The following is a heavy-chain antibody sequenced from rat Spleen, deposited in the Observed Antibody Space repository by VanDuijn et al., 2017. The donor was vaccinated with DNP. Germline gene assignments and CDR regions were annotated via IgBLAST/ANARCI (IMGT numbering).Heavy chain of an antibody. CDR3: ARSVLRCFDY. CDR2: INTGSGGT. J-gene: IGHJ2*01. CDR1: GYTFTSYD. Sequence: QVQLQQSGAELAKPGSSVKISCKASGYTFTSYDISWIKQTTGQGLEYIGYINTGSGGTYYNEKFKGKATLTVDKSSSTAFMQLSSLTPEDTAVYYCARSVLRCFDYWGQGVMVTVSS. V-gene: IGHV1-57*01. D-gene: IGHD1-11*01.